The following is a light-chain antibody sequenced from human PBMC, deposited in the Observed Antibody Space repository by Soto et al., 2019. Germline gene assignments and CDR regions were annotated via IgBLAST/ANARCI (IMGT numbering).Light chain of an antibody. CDR3: NSYGGRNNHV. J-gene: IGLJ1*01. Sequence: QSVLTQPPSASGSPGQSVTISCTGTSSDVGNYDYVSWYQQHPGKAPKLIIYEVSYRPSGVPDRFSGSKSGNTASLTVSGLQAEDEADYYCNSYGGRNNHVFGPGTKVTVL. CDR2: EVS. CDR1: SSDVGNYDY. V-gene: IGLV2-8*01.